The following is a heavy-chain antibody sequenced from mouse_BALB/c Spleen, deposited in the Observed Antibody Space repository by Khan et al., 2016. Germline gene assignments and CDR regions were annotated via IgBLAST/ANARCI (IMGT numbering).Heavy chain of an antibody. CDR1: GFTFTDYY. J-gene: IGHJ4*01. Sequence: EVELVESGGGLVQPGGSLRLSCATSGFTFTDYYMSWVRQPPGKALEWLGFIRNKANGYTTEYSASVKGRFTISRDNSQSILYLQMNTLRAEDSATYYCARDFRRGAMDYWGQGTSVTVSS. CDR2: IRNKANGYTT. CDR3: ARDFRRGAMDY. V-gene: IGHV7-3*02.